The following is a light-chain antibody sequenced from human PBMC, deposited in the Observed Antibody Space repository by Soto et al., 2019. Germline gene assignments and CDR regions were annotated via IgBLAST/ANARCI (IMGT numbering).Light chain of an antibody. V-gene: IGLV2-14*01. CDR3: SSYTSTSTLWV. CDR1: SSDVGGYDY. J-gene: IGLJ3*02. Sequence: QSVLTQPASVSGSPGQSITISCTGTSSDVGGYDYVSWYQQHPGKAPKVMIYEVSYRPSGVSNRFSGSKSGNTASLTISGLQAEDEADYYCSSYTSTSTLWVFGGGTQLTVL. CDR2: EVS.